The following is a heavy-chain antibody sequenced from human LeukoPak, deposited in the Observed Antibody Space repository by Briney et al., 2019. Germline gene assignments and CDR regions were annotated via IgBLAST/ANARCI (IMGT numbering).Heavy chain of an antibody. Sequence: GGSLRLSCAASGFTFDDYAMHWVRQAPGKGLEWVSLISWDGGSTYYADSVKGRFTISRDNSKNMLYLQMDSLRAEDTAVYYCARSLSHTAMAILYWGQGTLATVSS. D-gene: IGHD5-18*01. CDR1: GFTFDDYA. CDR2: ISWDGGST. V-gene: IGHV3-43D*03. J-gene: IGHJ4*02. CDR3: ARSLSHTAMAILY.